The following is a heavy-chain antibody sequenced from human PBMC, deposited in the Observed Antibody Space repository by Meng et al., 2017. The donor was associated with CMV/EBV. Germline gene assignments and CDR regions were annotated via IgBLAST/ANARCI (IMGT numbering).Heavy chain of an antibody. V-gene: IGHV3-53*01. CDR2: IYSGGST. Sequence: GGSLRLSCAASGFTVSSNYMSWVRQAPGKGLEWVSVIYSGGSTYYADSVKGRFTISRDNSKNTLYLQMNSLRAEDTAVYYCARERVVVVPAATLDYGMDAWGQGTTVTVSS. CDR3: ARERVVVVPAATLDYGMDA. D-gene: IGHD2-2*01. J-gene: IGHJ6*02. CDR1: GFTVSSNY.